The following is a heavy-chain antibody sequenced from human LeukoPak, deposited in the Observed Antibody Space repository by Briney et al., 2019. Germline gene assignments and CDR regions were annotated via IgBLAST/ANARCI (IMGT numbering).Heavy chain of an antibody. J-gene: IGHJ3*02. CDR2: IWYDGSNK. D-gene: IGHD3-22*01. V-gene: IGHV3-33*06. CDR3: AKETPYYDSSGASRAFDI. Sequence: GGSLRLSCAASGFTFDDYAMHWVRQAPGKGLEWVAVIWYDGSNKYYADSVKGRFTISRDNSKNTLYLQMNSLRAEDTAVYYSAKETPYYDSSGASRAFDIWGQGTMVTVSS. CDR1: GFTFDDYA.